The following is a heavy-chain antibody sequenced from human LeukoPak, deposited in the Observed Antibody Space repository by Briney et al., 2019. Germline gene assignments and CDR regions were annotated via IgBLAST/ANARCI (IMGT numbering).Heavy chain of an antibody. V-gene: IGHV3-21*01. CDR2: ISSSSSYI. Sequence: PGGSLRLSCAASGFTFSTYSLNWVRQAPGKGLEWVSSISSSSSYIYYADSVKGRFTISRDNAKKSVYLQMNSLRAEDTAVYYCARAYSERYGLGYYYMDVRGKGTTVTISS. CDR3: ARAYSERYGLGYYYMDV. D-gene: IGHD1-26*01. J-gene: IGHJ6*03. CDR1: GFTFSTYS.